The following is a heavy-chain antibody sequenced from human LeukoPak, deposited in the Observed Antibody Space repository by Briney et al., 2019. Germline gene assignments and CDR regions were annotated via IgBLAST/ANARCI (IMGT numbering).Heavy chain of an antibody. J-gene: IGHJ4*02. V-gene: IGHV4-4*02. CDR1: GGSISSSSW. D-gene: IGHD7-27*01. Sequence: TSETLSLTCAVSGGSISSSSWWSWVRQPPGKGLEWIGEIYHSGSTNYNPSLKSRVTISVDKSKNQFSLKLSSVTAADTAVYYCARRSPNNWGFDYWGQGTLVTVSS. CDR2: IYHSGST. CDR3: ARRSPNNWGFDY.